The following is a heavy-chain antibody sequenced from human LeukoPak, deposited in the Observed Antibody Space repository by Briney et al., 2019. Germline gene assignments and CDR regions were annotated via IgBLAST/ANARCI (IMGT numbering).Heavy chain of an antibody. V-gene: IGHV4-59*01. CDR1: GGSISSYC. CDR3: ARAQADAFDI. J-gene: IGHJ3*02. Sequence: SETLSLTCTVSGGSISSYCWSWIRQPPGKGLEWIGYIYYSGSTKYNPSLKSRVTISVDTSKNQFSLKLSSVTAADTAVYYCARAQADAFDIWGQGTMVTVSS. CDR2: IYYSGST.